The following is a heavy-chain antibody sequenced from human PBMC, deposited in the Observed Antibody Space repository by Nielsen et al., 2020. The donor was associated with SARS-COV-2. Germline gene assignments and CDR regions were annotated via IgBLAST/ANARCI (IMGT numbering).Heavy chain of an antibody. J-gene: IGHJ6*03. V-gene: IGHV3-7*03. CDR3: ANHHEGYYYYMDV. D-gene: IGHD1-14*01. CDR1: GFTFSSYW. Sequence: GGSLRLSCAASGFTFSSYWMNWVRQAPGKGLEWVANIKQDGSEKYYGDSVKGRFTISRDNAKNTLYLQMNSLRAEDTAVYYCANHHEGYYYYMDVWGKGTTVTVSS. CDR2: IKQDGSEK.